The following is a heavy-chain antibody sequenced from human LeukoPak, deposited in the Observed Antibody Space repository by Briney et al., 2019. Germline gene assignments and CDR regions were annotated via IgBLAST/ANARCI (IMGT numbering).Heavy chain of an antibody. CDR1: GFTFSDYG. CDR3: ARDRSYCGGDCYPSYYYYYIDV. V-gene: IGHV3-21*01. J-gene: IGHJ6*03. Sequence: GGSLRLSCAASGFTFSDYGMSWVRQAPGKGLEWVSSISTTSSYIYYADSMKGRFTISRGNAKNSLYLQMNSLRAEDTAVYYCARDRSYCGGDCYPSYYYYYIDVWGKGTTVTVSS. CDR2: ISTTSSYI. D-gene: IGHD2-21*02.